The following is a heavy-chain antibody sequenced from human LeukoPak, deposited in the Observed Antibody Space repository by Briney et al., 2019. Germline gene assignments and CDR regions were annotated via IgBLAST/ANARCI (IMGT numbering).Heavy chain of an antibody. Sequence: GGSLRLSCAASGFTFSSYWMSWVRQAPGKGLEWVANIKQDGSEKYYVDSVKGRFTISRDNSKNTLYLQMNSLRAEDTAVYYCARGGMITFGGVIASDIDYWGQGTLVTVSS. J-gene: IGHJ4*02. D-gene: IGHD3-16*02. V-gene: IGHV3-7*01. CDR2: IKQDGSEK. CDR3: ARGGMITFGGVIASDIDY. CDR1: GFTFSSYW.